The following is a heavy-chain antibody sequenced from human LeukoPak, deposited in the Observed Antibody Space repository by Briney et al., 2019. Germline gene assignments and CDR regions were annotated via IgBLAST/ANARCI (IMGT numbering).Heavy chain of an antibody. CDR3: AKDPSSSWYVNAFDI. V-gene: IGHV3-23*01. D-gene: IGHD6-13*01. Sequence: GGSLRLSCAASGFTFSTYAMSWVRQAPGKGLEWVSGLSGSGGNTYYADSVEGRFTISRDNSKNTMYLQMNSLRAEDTAIYYCAKDPSSSWYVNAFDIWGQGTMVTVSS. J-gene: IGHJ3*02. CDR2: LSGSGGNT. CDR1: GFTFSTYA.